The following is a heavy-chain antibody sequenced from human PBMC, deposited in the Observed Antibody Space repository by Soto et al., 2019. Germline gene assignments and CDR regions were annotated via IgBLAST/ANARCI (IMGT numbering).Heavy chain of an antibody. D-gene: IGHD1-26*01. CDR3: ERCGAIVGSPFDP. J-gene: IGHJ5*02. Sequence: ETLSLTCAVYGGSFSGYYWSWIRQPPGKGLEWIGEINHSGSTNYNPSLKRRVTISVDTSKNQFSLKQSSVTAADTAVYYCERCGAIVGSPFDPWGQGTLVTVSS. CDR2: INHSGST. CDR1: GGSFSGYY. V-gene: IGHV4-34*01.